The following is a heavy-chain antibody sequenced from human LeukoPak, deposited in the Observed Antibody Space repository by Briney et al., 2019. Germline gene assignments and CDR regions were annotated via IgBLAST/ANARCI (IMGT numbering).Heavy chain of an antibody. D-gene: IGHD5-18*01. CDR3: ARGGIQLWVFDY. Sequence: SVKVSCKASGGTFISYAITWVRQAPGQGLEWMGGIIPISGTANYAQNFQGRVTITADESTSTAYMELSSLRSEDTAVYYCARGGIQLWVFDYWGQGTLVTVSS. J-gene: IGHJ4*02. V-gene: IGHV1-69*13. CDR1: GGTFISYA. CDR2: IIPISGTA.